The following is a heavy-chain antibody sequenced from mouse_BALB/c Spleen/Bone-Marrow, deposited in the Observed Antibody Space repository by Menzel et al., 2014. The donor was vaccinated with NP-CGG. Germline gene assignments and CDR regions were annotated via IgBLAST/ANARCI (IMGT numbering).Heavy chain of an antibody. CDR1: GFNIKDTY. CDR2: IDPASGNI. J-gene: IGHJ2*01. Sequence: DVKLQESGTDLVKPGASVKLSCTASGFNIKDTYMHWVKQRPEQGLDWIGRIDPASGNIQYDPKFQGRAAITADTSSNTAYRQLSSLTSEDTAVYYCASLTGTFDYWGQGTPLTVSS. CDR3: ASLTGTFDY. D-gene: IGHD4-1*01. V-gene: IGHV14-3*02.